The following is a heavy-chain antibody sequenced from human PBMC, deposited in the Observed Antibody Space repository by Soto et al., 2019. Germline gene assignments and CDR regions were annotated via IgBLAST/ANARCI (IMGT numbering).Heavy chain of an antibody. Sequence: EVQLLESGGGFVQPGGSLRLSCAASGFNFRQYAMIWVRQAPGKGLEWVSAITATGTHYEDYVKGRFTISRDSSKSTLYLDINNLRVEATAVYYCAKGMVPDQWGQGTLITVSS. V-gene: IGHV3-23*01. J-gene: IGHJ5*02. CDR3: AKGMVPDQ. CDR1: GFNFRQYA. D-gene: IGHD6-13*01. CDR2: ITATGT.